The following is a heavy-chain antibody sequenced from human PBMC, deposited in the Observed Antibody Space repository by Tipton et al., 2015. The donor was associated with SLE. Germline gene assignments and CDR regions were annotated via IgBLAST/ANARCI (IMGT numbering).Heavy chain of an antibody. Sequence: LRLSCTVSGGSISSGSYYWSWIRQPAGKGLEWIGYIYYSGSTNYNPSLKSRVTISVDTSKNQFSLKLSSVTAADTAVYYCARAAWDYDSSGSGAFDIWGQGTMVTVSS. J-gene: IGHJ3*02. V-gene: IGHV4-61*10. D-gene: IGHD3-22*01. CDR2: IYYSGST. CDR1: GGSISSGSYY. CDR3: ARAAWDYDSSGSGAFDI.